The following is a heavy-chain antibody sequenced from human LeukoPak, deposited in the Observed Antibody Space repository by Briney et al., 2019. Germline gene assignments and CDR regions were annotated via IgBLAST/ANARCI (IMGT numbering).Heavy chain of an antibody. CDR1: GYTFTSYA. CDR3: AREAERGSSRDFDY. V-gene: IGHV1-3*03. J-gene: IGHJ4*02. CDR2: INAGNGNT. Sequence: ASVKVSCKASGYTFTSYAMHWVRQAPGQRLEWMGWINAGNGNTKYSQEFQGRVTITRDTSASTAYMELSSLRSEDMAVYYCAREAERGSSRDFDYWGQGTLVTVSS. D-gene: IGHD6-13*01.